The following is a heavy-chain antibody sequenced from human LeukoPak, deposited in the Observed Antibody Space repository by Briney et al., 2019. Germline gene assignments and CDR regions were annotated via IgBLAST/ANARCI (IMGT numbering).Heavy chain of an antibody. CDR1: GYTFTSYY. CDR2: INPSGGST. Sequence: ASVKVSCKASGYTFTSYYMHWVRQAPGQGLEWMGIINPSGGSTSYAQKFQGRVTMTRDTSTSTVYMELSSLRSDDTAVYYCARDRPTAMESSFYFYGMDVWGQGTTVTVSS. V-gene: IGHV1-46*01. CDR3: ARDRPTAMESSFYFYGMDV. D-gene: IGHD5-18*01. J-gene: IGHJ6*02.